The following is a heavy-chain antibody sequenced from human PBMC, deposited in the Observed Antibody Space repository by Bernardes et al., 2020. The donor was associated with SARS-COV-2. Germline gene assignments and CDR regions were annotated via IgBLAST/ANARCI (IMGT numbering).Heavy chain of an antibody. Sequence: SETLSLTCAVSGGSINSANWWSWVCQPPGGGLEWIGEIFHTGNTKYNPSLESRVSISLDKSKNQFSLKLTSVTAADTAVYYCARDIVVVGDYYYYYGMDVWGQGTTVTVSS. V-gene: IGHV4-4*02. CDR1: GGSINSANW. CDR2: IFHTGNT. CDR3: ARDIVVVGDYYYYYGMDV. J-gene: IGHJ6*02. D-gene: IGHD2-15*01.